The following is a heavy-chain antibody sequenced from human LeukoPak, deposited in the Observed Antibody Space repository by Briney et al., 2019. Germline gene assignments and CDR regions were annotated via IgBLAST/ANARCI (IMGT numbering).Heavy chain of an antibody. Sequence: GGSLRLSCAASGFTFSTYAMNWVRQAPGKGLEWVAVISDDGRHNYYADSVKGRFTISRDNSKSTLYLQMNSLRAEDTAVYYCAKDLHTDPTRVHYFDYWGQGTLVTVSS. D-gene: IGHD2-8*02. V-gene: IGHV3-30*04. CDR3: AKDLHTDPTRVHYFDY. J-gene: IGHJ4*02. CDR2: ISDDGRHN. CDR1: GFTFSTYA.